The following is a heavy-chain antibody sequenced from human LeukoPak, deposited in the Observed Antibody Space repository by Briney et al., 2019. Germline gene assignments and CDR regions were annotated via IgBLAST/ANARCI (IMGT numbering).Heavy chain of an antibody. D-gene: IGHD3-9*01. J-gene: IGHJ4*02. CDR1: GFTVSSNY. CDR3: ARDEDILTGTDY. V-gene: IGHV3-66*01. CDR2: IYSGGST. Sequence: GGSLRLSCAASGFTVSSNYMSWVRQAPGKGLEWVSVIYSGGSTYYADSVKGRFTTSRDNSKNTLYLQMNSLRAEDTAVYYCARDEDILTGTDYWGQGTLVTVSS.